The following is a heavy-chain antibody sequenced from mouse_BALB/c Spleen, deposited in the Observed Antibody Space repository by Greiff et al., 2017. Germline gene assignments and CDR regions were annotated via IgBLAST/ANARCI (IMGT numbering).Heavy chain of an antibody. CDR1: GFTFSSYT. CDR3: ARHAYGNYAMDY. J-gene: IGHJ4*01. D-gene: IGHD2-1*01. CDR2: ISNGGGST. Sequence: EVQVVESGGGLVQPGGSLKLSCAASGFTFSSYTMSWVRQTPEKRLEWVAYISNGGGSTYYPDTVKGRFTISRDNAKNTLYLQMSSLKSEDTAMYYCARHAYGNYAMDYWGQGTSVTVSS. V-gene: IGHV5-12-2*01.